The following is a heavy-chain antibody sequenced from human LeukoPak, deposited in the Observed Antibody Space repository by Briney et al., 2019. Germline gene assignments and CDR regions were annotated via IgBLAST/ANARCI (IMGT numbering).Heavy chain of an antibody. CDR3: ARDPHCSSTTCPFDL. J-gene: IGHJ4*02. CDR2: IWRSDHT. V-gene: IGHV4-4*02. Sequence: KPSETLSLTCAVSGGSISSSDWWSWVRQPPGRGLEWIGYIWRSDHTNYNPSLKSRVTMSLDKSKNQFSLKLSSVTAADTAVYYCARDPHCSSTTCPFDLWGQGTLVIVSS. D-gene: IGHD2-2*01. CDR1: GGSISSSDW.